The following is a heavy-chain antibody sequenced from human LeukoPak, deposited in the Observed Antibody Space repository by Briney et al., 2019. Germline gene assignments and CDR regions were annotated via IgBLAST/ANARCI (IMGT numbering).Heavy chain of an antibody. CDR1: GFTFSSYW. V-gene: IGHV3-74*01. CDR2: INTDGSST. J-gene: IGHJ4*02. Sequence: PGGSLRLSCAASGFTFSSYWMHWVRQAPGKGLVWVSRINTDGSSTSYADSVKGRFTISRDNAKNTLYLQMNSLRAEDTAVYYCARDFSRDGYTSFDYWGQGTLVTVSS. D-gene: IGHD5-24*01. CDR3: ARDFSRDGYTSFDY.